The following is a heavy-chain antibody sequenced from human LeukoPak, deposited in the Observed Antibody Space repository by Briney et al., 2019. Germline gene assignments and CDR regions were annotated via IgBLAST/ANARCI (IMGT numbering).Heavy chain of an antibody. Sequence: GGSLRLSCAASGFTFSSYSMNWVRQAPGKGPEWVSYISSSGSTIYYADSVKGRLTISRDNAKNSLYLQLSSLRDEDTAVYYCARVCRLSCARQPGFDSWGRGTLVTVSS. CDR1: GFTFSSYS. J-gene: IGHJ5*01. CDR2: ISSSGSTI. D-gene: IGHD2-2*01. V-gene: IGHV3-48*02. CDR3: ARVCRLSCARQPGFDS.